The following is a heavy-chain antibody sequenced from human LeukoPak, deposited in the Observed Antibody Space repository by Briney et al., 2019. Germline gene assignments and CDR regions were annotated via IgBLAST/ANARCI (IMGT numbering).Heavy chain of an antibody. CDR1: GFTIWSYG. V-gene: IGHV3-30*03. J-gene: IGHJ4*02. CDR3: ARVPMRQFDSD. Sequence: PGGSLRLSCAASGFTIWSYGMHWVRQAPGKGLEWVAVVSYDGRNEYYADSVKGRLTISRDNSKNTLYLQMNSLRAEDTAVYYCARVPMRQFDSDWGQGTLVTVSS. D-gene: IGHD3-9*01. CDR2: VSYDGRNE.